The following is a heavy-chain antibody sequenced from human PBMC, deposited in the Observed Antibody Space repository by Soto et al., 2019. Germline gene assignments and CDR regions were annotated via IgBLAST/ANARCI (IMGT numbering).Heavy chain of an antibody. D-gene: IGHD3-9*01. CDR3: ENSVDILTRYYIVDY. CDR1: GFTFSSYA. Sequence: SGGSLRLSCAASGFTFSSYAMSWVRQAPGKGLEWVSAISGSGGSTYYADSVKGRFTISRDNSKNTLYLQMNSLRAEDTAVYYCENSVDILTRYYIVDYWGQGTLVTVYS. CDR2: ISGSGGST. J-gene: IGHJ4*02. V-gene: IGHV3-23*01.